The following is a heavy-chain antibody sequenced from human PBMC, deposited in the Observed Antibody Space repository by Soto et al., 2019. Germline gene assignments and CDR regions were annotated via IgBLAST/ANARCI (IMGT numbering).Heavy chain of an antibody. CDR1: GGSVSSGSYY. Sequence: QVQLQESGPGLVKPSETLSLTCTVSGGSVSSGSYYWSWIRQPPGKGLEWIGYIYYSGSTNYNTSLKGRVTISVDTSKNQFSLKLSSVTAADTAVYYCAREGNMSGSYLINNWGQGTMVTVSS. CDR2: IYYSGST. V-gene: IGHV4-61*01. D-gene: IGHD1-26*01. CDR3: AREGNMSGSYLINN. J-gene: IGHJ3*02.